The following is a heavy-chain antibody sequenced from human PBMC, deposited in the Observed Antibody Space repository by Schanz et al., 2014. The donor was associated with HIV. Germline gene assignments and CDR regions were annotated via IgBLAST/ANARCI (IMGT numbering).Heavy chain of an antibody. Sequence: QVHLVESGGGVVQPGRSQRLSCVTPGFTFNAYGMHWLRQAPGKGLEWVAGLWFDGSNKQYGDSVKGRFTISSDSSKKTVYLEMDSLRADDTAVYYCARDLTATVRGTFDYWGQGTLVTVSS. J-gene: IGHJ4*02. CDR1: GFTFNAYG. V-gene: IGHV3-33*01. CDR3: ARDLTATVRGTFDY. D-gene: IGHD6-13*01. CDR2: LWFDGSNK.